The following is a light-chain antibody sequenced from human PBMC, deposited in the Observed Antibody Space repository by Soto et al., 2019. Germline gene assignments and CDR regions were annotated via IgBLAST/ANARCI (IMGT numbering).Light chain of an antibody. CDR2: AAS. CDR3: QQYDNLT. Sequence: SHVRQSPSAVSASVANRVTIICRASLRSSNYLAWYQQKPGKIPNLLIYAASTLQAGVPSRFSGSGSGTDFTLTISSLQPEDIATYYCQQYDNLTFGQGTRLEIK. V-gene: IGKV1-27*01. J-gene: IGKJ5*01. CDR1: LRSSNY.